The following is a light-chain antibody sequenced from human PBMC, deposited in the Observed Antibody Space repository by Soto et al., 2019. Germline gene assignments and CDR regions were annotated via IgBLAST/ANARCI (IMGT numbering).Light chain of an antibody. J-gene: IGKJ1*01. CDR1: QTISHW. CDR3: QQYNTYWT. V-gene: IGKV1-5*01. CDR2: DAS. Sequence: DIHLTQSPSTLSASVGDRVTITCRASQTISHWLAWYQQKPGKAPKLLIFDASNLENGVPSRFSGSGSGTEFTLTITGLQPDDFATYYCQQYNTYWTVGQGTKVEI.